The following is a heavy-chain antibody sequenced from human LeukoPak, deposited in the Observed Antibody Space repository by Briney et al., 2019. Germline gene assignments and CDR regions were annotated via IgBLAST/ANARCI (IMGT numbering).Heavy chain of an antibody. V-gene: IGHV3-64*01. D-gene: IGHD2-15*01. J-gene: IGHJ4*02. CDR3: ARDGGGSPDC. Sequence: PGGSLRLSCAASGFTFSNYAMHWVRQAPGKGLEYVSAISDNGGSTFYGNSVKGRFTISRDNSKNTLYLQMGSLRTEDMAVYYCARDGGGSPDCWGQGTLVTVSS. CDR1: GFTFSNYA. CDR2: ISDNGGST.